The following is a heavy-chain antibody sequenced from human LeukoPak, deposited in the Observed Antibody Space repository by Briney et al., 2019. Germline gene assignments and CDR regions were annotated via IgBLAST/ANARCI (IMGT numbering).Heavy chain of an antibody. J-gene: IGHJ5*02. Sequence: ASVKVSCKVSGYTLTELSMHWVRQAPGKGLAWMGGFDPEDGETIYAQKFQGRVTMTEDTSTDTAYMELSSLRSEDTAVYYCATLDGSGSYFFDPWGQGTLVTVSS. CDR3: ATLDGSGSYFFDP. CDR1: GYTLTELS. CDR2: FDPEDGET. D-gene: IGHD3-10*01. V-gene: IGHV1-24*01.